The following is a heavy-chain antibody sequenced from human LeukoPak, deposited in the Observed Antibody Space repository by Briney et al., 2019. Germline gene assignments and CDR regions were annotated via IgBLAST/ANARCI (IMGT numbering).Heavy chain of an antibody. V-gene: IGHV3-7*01. J-gene: IGHJ4*02. CDR2: IQRDGSEK. D-gene: IGHD2-15*01. CDR1: GFTFSNYW. CDR3: GGGPGY. Sequence: GGSLRLSCAASGFTFSNYWMRWLRQAPGKGLEWVANIQRDGSEKYYVDSVKGRFTISRDNAKNSVYLQMNSLRADDTAVYYCGGGPGYWGQGTLVTVSS.